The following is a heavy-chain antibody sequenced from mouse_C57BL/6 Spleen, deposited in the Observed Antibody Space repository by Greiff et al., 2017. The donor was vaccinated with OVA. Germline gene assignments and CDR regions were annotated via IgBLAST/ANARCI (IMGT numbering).Heavy chain of an antibody. Sequence: QVQLQQPGAELVMPGASVKLSCKASGYTFTSYWMHWVKQRPGQGLEWIGEIDPSDSSTNYNQKFKGTSTLPVDKYSSTAYMQLSSLTSEDSAVYYCARWDYGDDYWGQGTTLTVSS. J-gene: IGHJ2*01. V-gene: IGHV1-69*01. CDR2: IDPSDSST. CDR3: ARWDYGDDY. CDR1: GYTFTSYW. D-gene: IGHD1-1*02.